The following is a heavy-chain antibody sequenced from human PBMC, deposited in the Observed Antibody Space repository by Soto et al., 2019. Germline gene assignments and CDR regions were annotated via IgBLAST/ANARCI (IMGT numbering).Heavy chain of an antibody. V-gene: IGHV4-34*01. CDR1: GGSFSGYY. J-gene: IGHJ1*01. CDR2: INHSGST. Sequence: QVQLQQWGAGLLKPSETLSLTCAVYGGSFSGYYWSWIRQPPGKGLEWIGEINHSGSTNYNPSLKGRVTISVDTSKNQFSLKLSSVTAADTAVYYCAKPGIAVARGYFQHWGQGTLVTVSS. D-gene: IGHD6-19*01. CDR3: AKPGIAVARGYFQH.